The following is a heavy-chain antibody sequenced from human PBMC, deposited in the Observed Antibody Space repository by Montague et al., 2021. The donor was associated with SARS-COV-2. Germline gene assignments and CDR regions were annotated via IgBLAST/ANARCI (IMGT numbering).Heavy chain of an antibody. Sequence: TLSLTCSVSSGSINSGGFYWSWIRQPPGKGLEWIGYIYYSGSTYYNPSLESRLTISVDTSKNQFSLNLRSVTAADTAFYYCARVHYYTGYVDSWGQGTLVSVSS. D-gene: IGHD3-22*01. CDR3: ARVHYYTGYVDS. J-gene: IGHJ4*02. V-gene: IGHV4-31*03. CDR2: IYYSGST. CDR1: SGSINSGGFY.